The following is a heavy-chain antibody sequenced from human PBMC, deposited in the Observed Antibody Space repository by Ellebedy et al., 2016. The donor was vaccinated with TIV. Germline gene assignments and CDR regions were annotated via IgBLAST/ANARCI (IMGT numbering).Heavy chain of an antibody. D-gene: IGHD6-19*01. J-gene: IGHJ2*01. CDR1: GYTLTELS. CDR3: ATNPGIEVAGHWSLAL. CDR2: FDPEDGET. Sequence: AASVKVSCKVSGYTLTELSIHWARQAPGKGLEWMGGFDPEDGETIYAQKFQGRLTMTRDTSATTAYMELSSLRSGDTAVYYCATNPGIEVAGHWSLALWGRGTLVTVSA. V-gene: IGHV1-24*01.